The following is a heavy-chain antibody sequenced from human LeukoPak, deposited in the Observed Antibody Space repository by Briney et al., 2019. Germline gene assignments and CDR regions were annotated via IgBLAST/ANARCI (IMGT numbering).Heavy chain of an antibody. CDR1: GYSISSDKY. J-gene: IGHJ5*02. V-gene: IGHV4-38-2*01. CDR2: SYHTGST. D-gene: IGHD6-19*01. Sequence: SETLPLTCEVSGYSISSDKYWGWIRQPPGKGLEWLGTSYHTGSTFYNPSLKSRVSISVYTSKNQFSLRFTSVTAADTAVYYCARSHSGWQGHNNWFDPWGPGTLVTVSS. CDR3: ARSHSGWQGHNNWFDP.